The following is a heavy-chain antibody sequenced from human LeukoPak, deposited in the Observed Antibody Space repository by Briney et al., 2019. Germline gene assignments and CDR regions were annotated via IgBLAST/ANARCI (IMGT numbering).Heavy chain of an antibody. D-gene: IGHD3-16*01. V-gene: IGHV3-48*02. CDR1: GFTFSSYS. Sequence: GGSLRLSCAASGFTFSSYSMNWVRQAPGKGLEWVSYISGSSRTIYYEESGKGRFTISRDNAKNSLYLQMNSLRDEDTAVYYCSIGGGYFQHWGQGTLVIVSS. CDR2: ISGSSRTI. CDR3: SIGGGYFQH. J-gene: IGHJ1*01.